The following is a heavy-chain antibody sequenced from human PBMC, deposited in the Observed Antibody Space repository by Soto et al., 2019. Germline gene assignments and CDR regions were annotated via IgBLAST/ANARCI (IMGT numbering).Heavy chain of an antibody. CDR1: GFTFSSYG. J-gene: IGHJ4*02. V-gene: IGHV3-33*08. Sequence: GGSLRLSCAASGFTFSSYGVHWVRQGPGKGLEWVAVIWDDGSNKYYADSVKGRFTISRDNSKNTLYLQMNSLRDEDTAVYYCARDLSSHSAGRSSTEGGFDYWGQGTLVTVSS. D-gene: IGHD6-6*01. CDR2: IWDDGSNK. CDR3: ARDLSSHSAGRSSTEGGFDY.